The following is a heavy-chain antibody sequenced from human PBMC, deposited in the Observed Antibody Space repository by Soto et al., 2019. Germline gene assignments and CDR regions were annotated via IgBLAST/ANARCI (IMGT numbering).Heavy chain of an antibody. V-gene: IGHV4-30-4*01. CDR1: GGSISSGDYY. Sequence: PSETLSLTCTVSGGSISSGDYYWSWIRQPPGKGLEWIGYIYYSGSTYYNPSLKSRVTISVDTSKNQFALKLSSVTAADTAVYYCARVAWGWGCSSTSCYYFDYWGRGTLVTVSS. CDR3: ARVAWGWGCSSTSCYYFDY. CDR2: IYYSGST. D-gene: IGHD2-2*01. J-gene: IGHJ4*02.